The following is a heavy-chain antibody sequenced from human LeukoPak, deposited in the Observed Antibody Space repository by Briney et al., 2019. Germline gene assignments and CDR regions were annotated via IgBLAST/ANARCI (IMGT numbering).Heavy chain of an antibody. Sequence: SVKVSCKASGYTFTAYYVHWVRQAAGQGLEWMGGIIPIFGTANYAQKFQGRVTITADESTSTAYMELSSLRSEDTAVYYCASQGYDSSSTLDYWGQGTPVTVSS. J-gene: IGHJ4*02. CDR2: IIPIFGTA. V-gene: IGHV1-69*13. CDR1: GYTFTAYY. CDR3: ASQGYDSSSTLDY. D-gene: IGHD3-22*01.